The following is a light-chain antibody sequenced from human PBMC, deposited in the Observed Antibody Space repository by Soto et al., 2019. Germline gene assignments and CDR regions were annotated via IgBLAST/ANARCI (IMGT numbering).Light chain of an antibody. Sequence: DIQMTQSPSTQSGSVGDRVTITCRASQSISRWLAWYEQKPGKVPKVLIYDASTLESGVPSRFSGSGSGTEFTLTISSLQPDDFATYYCQQYSNHWTFGQGTKVDIK. V-gene: IGKV1-5*01. CDR1: QSISRW. J-gene: IGKJ1*01. CDR2: DAS. CDR3: QQYSNHWT.